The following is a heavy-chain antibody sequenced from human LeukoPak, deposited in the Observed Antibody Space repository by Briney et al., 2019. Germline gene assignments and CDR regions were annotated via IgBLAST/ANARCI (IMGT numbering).Heavy chain of an antibody. CDR3: ARPSERDWNYKGPLGY. J-gene: IGHJ4*02. CDR1: GGSFSGYY. CDR2: INHSGST. V-gene: IGHV4-34*01. Sequence: SETLSLTCAVYGGSFSGYYWSWIRQPPGKGLEWIGEINHSGSTNYNPSLKSRVTISVDTSKNQFSLKLSSVTAADTAVYYCARPSERDWNYKGPLGYWGQGTLVTVSS. D-gene: IGHD1-7*01.